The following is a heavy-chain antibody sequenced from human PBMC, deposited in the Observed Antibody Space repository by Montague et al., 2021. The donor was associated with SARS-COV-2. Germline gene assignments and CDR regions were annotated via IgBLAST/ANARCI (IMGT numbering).Heavy chain of an antibody. CDR1: GLTFSSYS. V-gene: IGHV3-21*01. Sequence: SLRLSCAASGLTFSSYSMVWVRQAPGKELEWVSSITSSSDYIHYAVSVKGRFTISRGNDRNSLYLLMNSLRAEDTAVYYCARGEMATISESFDLWGQGTMVTVSS. J-gene: IGHJ3*01. CDR3: ARGEMATISESFDL. D-gene: IGHD5-24*01. CDR2: ITSSSDYI.